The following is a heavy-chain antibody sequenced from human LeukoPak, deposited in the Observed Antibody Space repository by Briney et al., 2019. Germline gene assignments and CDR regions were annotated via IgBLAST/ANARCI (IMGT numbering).Heavy chain of an antibody. Sequence: GGSLRLSCAASGFTSDDYAMHWVRQGPGKGLEWISLITWDGFSSHYADSVKGRFIISRDNSTNSLYLQMNSLRPEDTALYYCARDGGDSWGQGTLVTVSS. CDR2: ITWDGFSS. CDR3: ARDGGDS. D-gene: IGHD3-16*01. J-gene: IGHJ5*02. CDR1: GFTSDDYA. V-gene: IGHV3-43*01.